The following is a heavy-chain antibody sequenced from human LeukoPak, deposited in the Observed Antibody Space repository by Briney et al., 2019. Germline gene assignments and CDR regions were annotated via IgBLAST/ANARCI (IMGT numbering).Heavy chain of an antibody. D-gene: IGHD1-26*01. Sequence: ASVKVSCKVSSYTFTSYAISWVRQAPGQGLEWMGGIIPIFGTANYAQKFQGRVTITADESTSTAYMELSSLRSEDTAVYYCARSGRGTYYYFDLWGQGTLVTVSS. V-gene: IGHV1-69*13. CDR3: ARSGRGTYYYFDL. CDR2: IIPIFGTA. CDR1: SYTFTSYA. J-gene: IGHJ4*02.